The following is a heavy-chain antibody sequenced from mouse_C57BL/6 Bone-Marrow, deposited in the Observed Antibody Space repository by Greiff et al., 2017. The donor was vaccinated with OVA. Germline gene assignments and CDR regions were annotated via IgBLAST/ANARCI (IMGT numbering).Heavy chain of an antibody. CDR1: GYTFTDYY. CDR2: INPYNGGT. J-gene: IGHJ2*01. V-gene: IGHV1-19*01. Sequence: VQLQQSGPVLVKPGASVKMSCKASGYTFTDYYMNWVKQSHGKSLEWIGVINPYNGGTSYNQKFKGKATLTVDKSSSTAYMERNSLTSEDSAVYYCASITTVVATRVDYWGQGTTLTVSS. D-gene: IGHD1-1*01. CDR3: ASITTVVATRVDY.